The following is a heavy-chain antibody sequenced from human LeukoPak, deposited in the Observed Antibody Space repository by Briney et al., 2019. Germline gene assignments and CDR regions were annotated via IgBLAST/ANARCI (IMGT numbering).Heavy chain of an antibody. CDR3: ARDWPYISSSWNMGYDY. D-gene: IGHD6-13*01. J-gene: IGHJ4*02. CDR2: ISNSNNDI. CDR1: GFTFISYT. Sequence: GGSLRLSCAASGFTFISYTMNWVRQAPGKGLEWVSSISNSNNDIYYADSVKGRFTISRDNAKNSLYLQMNSLRAEDTAVYYCARDWPYISSSWNMGYDYWGQGTLVTVSS. V-gene: IGHV3-21*01.